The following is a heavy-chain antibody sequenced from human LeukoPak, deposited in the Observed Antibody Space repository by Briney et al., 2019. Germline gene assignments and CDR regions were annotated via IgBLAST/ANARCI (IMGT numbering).Heavy chain of an antibody. CDR1: GFTFSDYY. CDR3: AGEFSYKYYFDY. CDR2: ISSSGSTI. D-gene: IGHD1-20*01. V-gene: IGHV3-11*01. J-gene: IGHJ4*02. Sequence: GGSLRLSCAASGFTFSDYYMSWIRQAPGKGLEWVSYISSSGSTIYYADSVKGRFTISRDNAKNSLYLQMNSLRAEDTAVYYCAGEFSYKYYFDYWGQGTLVTVSS.